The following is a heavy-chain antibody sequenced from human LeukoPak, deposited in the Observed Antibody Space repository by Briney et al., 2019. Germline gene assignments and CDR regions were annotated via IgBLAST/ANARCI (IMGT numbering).Heavy chain of an antibody. D-gene: IGHD6-13*01. V-gene: IGHV3-11*03. J-gene: IGHJ4*02. Sequence: GGSLRLSCAASGFTFSDYSMTWIRQAPGKGLEWVSYISGSSRNINYADSVEGRFTISRDNANNLLYLRMNSLRVEDTAVYYCAGRTSSSWHYWGQGTLVTVSS. CDR2: ISGSSRNI. CDR3: AGRTSSSWHY. CDR1: GFTFSDYS.